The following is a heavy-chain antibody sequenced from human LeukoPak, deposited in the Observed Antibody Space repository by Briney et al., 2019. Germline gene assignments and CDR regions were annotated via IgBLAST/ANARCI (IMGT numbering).Heavy chain of an antibody. J-gene: IGHJ4*02. Sequence: GGSLRLSCTVSGFTVSSNSMSWVRQAPGKGLEWVSFIYSDNTHYSDSVKGRFTISRDNSKNTLYLQMNSLRAADTAVYYCAGAAKQLVPGFDYWGQGTLVTVSS. V-gene: IGHV3-53*01. CDR3: AGAAKQLVPGFDY. CDR2: IYSDNT. CDR1: GFTVSSNS. D-gene: IGHD6-6*01.